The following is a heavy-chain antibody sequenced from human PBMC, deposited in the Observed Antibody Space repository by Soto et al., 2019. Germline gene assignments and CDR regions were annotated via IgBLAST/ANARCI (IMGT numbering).Heavy chain of an antibody. D-gene: IGHD2-15*01. CDR1: GLIFSRFA. J-gene: IGHJ4*02. Sequence: SLRDSCVGAGLIFSRFAISWVSHATGKGLEWVSTISGGSDDYADSVKGRFAIARDDFENTVYLQMNRLRVEDTAVYYCARGGASCGGGTCYSVYFDYWGQGTLVTVSS. CDR3: ARGGASCGGGTCYSVYFDY. CDR2: ISGGSD. V-gene: IGHV3-23*01.